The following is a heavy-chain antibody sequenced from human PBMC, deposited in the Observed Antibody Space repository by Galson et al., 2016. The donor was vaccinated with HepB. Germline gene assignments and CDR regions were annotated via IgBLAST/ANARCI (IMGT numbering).Heavy chain of an antibody. CDR3: ASDYWVY. CDR2: INGDGSTK. Sequence: SLRLSCAASGFTFSSYWMTWVRQAPGKGLEWVASINGDGSTKYYVDSVKGRFTFSRDNAKNSLYLQMNSLRAEDTAVYYCASDYWVYWGQGTLVTVSA. CDR1: GFTFSSYW. D-gene: IGHD2-8*02. J-gene: IGHJ4*02. V-gene: IGHV3-7*01.